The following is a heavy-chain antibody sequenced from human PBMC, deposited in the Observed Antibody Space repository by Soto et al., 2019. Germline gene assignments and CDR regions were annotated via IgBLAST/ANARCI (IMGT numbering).Heavy chain of an antibody. CDR1: GGSISSGGYY. D-gene: IGHD5-12*01. CDR3: ARDALDGYNYTFDY. CDR2: IYYSGST. J-gene: IGHJ4*02. Sequence: QVQLQESGPGLVKPSQTLSLTCTVSGGSISSGGYYWSWIRQHPGKGLEWIGYIYYSGSTYYNPSLKRRVTISVDTSKNQFSLKLSSVTAADTAVYYCARDALDGYNYTFDYWGQGTLVTVSS. V-gene: IGHV4-31*03.